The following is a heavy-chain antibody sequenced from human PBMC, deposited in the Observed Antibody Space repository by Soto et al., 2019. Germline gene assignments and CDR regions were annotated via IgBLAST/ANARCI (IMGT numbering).Heavy chain of an antibody. CDR2: ISPSSDTK. J-gene: IGHJ5*02. D-gene: IGHD2-21*02. CDR1: GFTFNSII. CDR3: ARELRDSHIHFDH. Sequence: DVQLVESGGGLVQPGGSLRLSCAVSGFTFNSIIMNWVRQAPGKGLEWVSYISPSSDTKYYADSVKGRFTISRDSAKKTVYLQMNSLRAEDTAVYFRARELRDSHIHFDHWGQGTRVNVSS. V-gene: IGHV3-48*01.